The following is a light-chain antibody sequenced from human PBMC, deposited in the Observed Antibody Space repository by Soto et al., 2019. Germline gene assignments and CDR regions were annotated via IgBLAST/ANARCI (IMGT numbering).Light chain of an antibody. J-gene: IGKJ2*01. V-gene: IGKV3-20*01. CDR2: GAS. CDR3: EHYGSSSYT. CDR1: QSVSSSY. Sequence: EIVLTQSPGTLSLSPGERATLSCRASQSVSSSYLAWYQQKPGQAPRLLIYGASGRATGIPDRFSGSGSGTDFTLTISGMEPEDFAVYYCEHYGSSSYTFGQGTKLEIK.